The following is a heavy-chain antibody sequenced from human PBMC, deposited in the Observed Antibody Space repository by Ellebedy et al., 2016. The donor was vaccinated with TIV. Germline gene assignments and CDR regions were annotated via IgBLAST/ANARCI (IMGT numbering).Heavy chain of an antibody. CDR1: GYTFTSYA. CDR2: INAGNGNT. D-gene: IGHD2-2*01. V-gene: IGHV1-3*01. Sequence: ASVKVSXXASGYTFTSYAMHWVRQPPGQRLEWMGWINAGNGNTKYSQKFQGRVTITRDTSASTAYMELSSLRSEDTAVYYCARVLLGYCSSTSCYYYYGMDVWGQGTTVTVSS. J-gene: IGHJ6*02. CDR3: ARVLLGYCSSTSCYYYYGMDV.